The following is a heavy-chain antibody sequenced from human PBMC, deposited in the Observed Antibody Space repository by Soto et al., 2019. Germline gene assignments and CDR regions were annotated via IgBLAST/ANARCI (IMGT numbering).Heavy chain of an antibody. CDR1: GDSIISDGYY. CDR2: IFYSGSS. D-gene: IGHD3-22*01. Sequence: SETLSLTCTVSGDSIISDGYYWNWIRQRPGQGLEWLGYIFYSGSSYFNPSLNGRGSISVDTTNNQFSLELSSLTAADTAVYYCARGPTHESSGYFHTNDYWGRGTLVTVSS. J-gene: IGHJ4*02. V-gene: IGHV4-31*03. CDR3: ARGPTHESSGYFHTNDY.